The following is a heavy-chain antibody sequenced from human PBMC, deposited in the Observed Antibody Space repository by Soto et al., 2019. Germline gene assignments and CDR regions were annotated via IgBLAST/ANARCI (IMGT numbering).Heavy chain of an antibody. CDR1: GFTFDDYT. J-gene: IGHJ3*02. D-gene: IGHD1-26*01. CDR2: ISWDGGST. V-gene: IGHV3-43*01. Sequence: HPGGSLRLSCAASGFTFDDYTMHWVRQAPGKGLEWVSLISWDGGSTYYADSVKGRFTISRDNSKNSLYLQMNSLRTEDTALYYCAKDMGSGGSYYSGAFDIWGQGTIVTVSS. CDR3: AKDMGSGGSYYSGAFDI.